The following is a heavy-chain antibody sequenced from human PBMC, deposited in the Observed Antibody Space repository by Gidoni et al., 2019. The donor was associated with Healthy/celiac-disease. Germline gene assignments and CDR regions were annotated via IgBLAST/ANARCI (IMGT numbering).Heavy chain of an antibody. Sequence: EVQLVESGGGLVKPGGSLRLSCAASGFTFSSYSMNWVRQAPGKGLEWVSSISSSSRYIYYADSVKGRFTISRDNAKNSLYLQMNSLRAEDTAVYYCARGRASSTKRPYYFDYWGQGTLVTVSS. CDR1: GFTFSSYS. J-gene: IGHJ4*02. V-gene: IGHV3-21*01. CDR3: ARGRASSTKRPYYFDY. CDR2: ISSSSRYI. D-gene: IGHD2-2*01.